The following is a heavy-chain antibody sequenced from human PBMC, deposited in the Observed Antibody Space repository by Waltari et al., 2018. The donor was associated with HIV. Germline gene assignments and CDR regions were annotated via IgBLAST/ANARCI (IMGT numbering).Heavy chain of an antibody. CDR2: TSGSGGDA. J-gene: IGHJ2*01. D-gene: IGHD6-19*01. CDR1: GFNFRTSA. V-gene: IGHV3-23*01. Sequence: LESGGGLTQSGGARRLYCVTSGFNFRTSALIWVRQAPEKGLEGVSGTSGSGGDAYYSDSVKGRFTISRDNAKNTVYLQMSNLRDEDTALYFCARSGVGQWLVRGWAMDLWGRGTPVTVSS. CDR3: ARSGVGQWLVRGWAMDL.